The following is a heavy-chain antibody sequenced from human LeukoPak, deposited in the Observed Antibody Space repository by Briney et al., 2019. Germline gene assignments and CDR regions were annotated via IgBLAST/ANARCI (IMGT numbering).Heavy chain of an antibody. CDR3: ARARAYSNQGFYYYGMDV. CDR2: ISYSGST. Sequence: SETLSLTCTVSGGSIRRDYWSWIRQPPGKGLEWVGYISYSGSTSYNPSLESRVTISVDTSKNQVSLKVNSVTAADTAVYFCARARAYSNQGFYYYGMDVWGQGTTVTVSS. V-gene: IGHV4-59*01. J-gene: IGHJ6*02. D-gene: IGHD4-11*01. CDR1: GGSIRRDY.